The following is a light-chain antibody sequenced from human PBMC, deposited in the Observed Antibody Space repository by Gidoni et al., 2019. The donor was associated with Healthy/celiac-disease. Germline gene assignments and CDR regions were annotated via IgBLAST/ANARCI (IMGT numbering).Light chain of an antibody. V-gene: IGKV1-5*01. CDR2: DAS. CDR1: QSISSW. CDR3: QQYNSYRT. Sequence: DIQITQSPSTLSASVGERVTITCRASQSISSWLGWYQQKPGKAPKLLIYDASSLESGVPSRFSGSGAGTEFTLTISSLQPDDFATYYCQQYNSYRTFXQXTKVEIK. J-gene: IGKJ1*01.